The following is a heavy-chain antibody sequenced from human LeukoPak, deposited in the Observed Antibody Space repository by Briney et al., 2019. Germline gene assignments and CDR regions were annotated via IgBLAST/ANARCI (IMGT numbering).Heavy chain of an antibody. CDR2: INAGNGNT. CDR3: ARGVPEYSSSWYLVLFDP. V-gene: IGHV1-3*03. CDR1: GYTFTSYA. D-gene: IGHD6-13*01. J-gene: IGHJ5*02. Sequence: ASVKVSCKASGYTFTSYAMHWVRQAPGQRLEWMGWINAGNGNTKYSQEFQGRVTITRDTSASTAYMELSSLRSEDMAVYYCARGVPEYSSSWYLVLFDPCGQRTLFTVSS.